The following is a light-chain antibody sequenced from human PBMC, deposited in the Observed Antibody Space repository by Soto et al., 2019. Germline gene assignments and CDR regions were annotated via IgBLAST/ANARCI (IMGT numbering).Light chain of an antibody. CDR3: QQYDNWPPGT. V-gene: IGKV1-9*01. J-gene: IGKJ5*01. CDR1: QGISRY. Sequence: IQLTQSPSSLSASVGDSVTITCRASQGISRYLSWYQQKPGRAPKLLISAASTLQSGVPARFSGSGSGTDFTLSINSLQSEDFAVYYCQQYDNWPPGTFGQGTRLEI. CDR2: AAS.